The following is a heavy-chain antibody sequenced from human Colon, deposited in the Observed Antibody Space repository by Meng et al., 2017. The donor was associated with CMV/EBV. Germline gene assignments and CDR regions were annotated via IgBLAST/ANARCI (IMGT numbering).Heavy chain of an antibody. CDR2: IITISGTT. D-gene: IGHD2-21*02. CDR3: ARVICGGDCYLDY. V-gene: IGHV1-69*12. CDR1: KGTFTSYP. J-gene: IGHJ4*02. Sequence: VQLEQSLAEVTTPVSVVDVSCKAPKGTFTSYPISWVLQGPGQGFEWVGRIITISGTTDYAQKFHGRVTITADESTSTAYMKLSNLRSEDTAIYYCARVICGGDCYLDYWGRGTLVTVSS.